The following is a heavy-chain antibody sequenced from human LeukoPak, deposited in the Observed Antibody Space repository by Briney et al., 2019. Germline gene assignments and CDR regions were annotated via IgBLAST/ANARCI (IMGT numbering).Heavy chain of an antibody. CDR2: IYHSGST. J-gene: IGHJ4*02. V-gene: IGHV4-30-2*01. Sequence: SETLSLTCTVSGGSISSGGYYWSWIRQPPGKGLEWIGYIYHSGSTYYNPSLKSRVTISVDTSKNQFSLKLSSVTAADTAVYYCAREASSSWTGGFDYWGQGTLVTVSS. CDR1: GGSISSGGYY. CDR3: AREASSSWTGGFDY. D-gene: IGHD6-13*01.